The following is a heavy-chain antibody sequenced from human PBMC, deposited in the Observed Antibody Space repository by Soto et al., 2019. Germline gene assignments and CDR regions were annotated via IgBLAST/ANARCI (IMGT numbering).Heavy chain of an antibody. J-gene: IGHJ6*02. V-gene: IGHV4-39*01. D-gene: IGHD2-15*01. CDR3: ERGRVAGTRNHYYYGMDD. CDR2: IYYSGST. CDR1: GGSISSSSYY. Sequence: SETLSLTCTVSGGSISSSSYYWGWIRQPPGKGLEWIGSIYYSGSTYYNPSLKSRVTISVDTSKNQFSLKLSSVTAADTAVYYWERGRVAGTRNHYYYGMDDWGQGTTVSGSS.